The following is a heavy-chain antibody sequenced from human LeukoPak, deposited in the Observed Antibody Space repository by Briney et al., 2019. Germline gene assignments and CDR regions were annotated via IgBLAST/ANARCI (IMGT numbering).Heavy chain of an antibody. V-gene: IGHV4-61*10. J-gene: IGHJ4*02. CDR1: GGSISSGFTF. D-gene: IGHD2-15*01. CDR2: IYSSVST. Sequence: SETLSLTCTVSGGSISSGFTFWSWIRQPAGKGLEWIGRIYSSVSTNYNPSLKSRVTMSVDTSKNQFSLKLSSVTAADTAVYYCARARYCSGGSCYSGTYYFDYWGQGTLVTVSS. CDR3: ARARYCSGGSCYSGTYYFDY.